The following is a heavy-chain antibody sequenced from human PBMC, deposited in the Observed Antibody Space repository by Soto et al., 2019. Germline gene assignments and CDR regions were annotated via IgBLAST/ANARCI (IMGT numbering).Heavy chain of an antibody. D-gene: IGHD5-18*01. Sequence: SETLSLTCTVSGGTISSYDWGWIRQPPGKGLEWIGYIYYSGSTNYNPSLKSRVTISVDTSKNQFSLKLSSVTAADTAVYYCASSHRVYSYGYGARVSAFDIWGQGTMVTVSS. J-gene: IGHJ3*02. CDR3: ASSHRVYSYGYGARVSAFDI. CDR1: GGTISSYD. V-gene: IGHV4-59*01. CDR2: IYYSGST.